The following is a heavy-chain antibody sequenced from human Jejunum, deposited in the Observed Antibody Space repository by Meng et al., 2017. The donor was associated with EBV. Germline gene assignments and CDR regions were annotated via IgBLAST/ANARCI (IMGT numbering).Heavy chain of an antibody. CDR1: GFTFSTYW. CDR2: INNDGSTT. D-gene: IGHD4-11*01. CDR3: ARNYRDY. V-gene: IGHV3-74*03. J-gene: IGHJ4*02. Sequence: EVYLVESGGVLVWPGVSLRLSCAASGFTFSTYWMHWVRQTPGKGLEWVSRINNDGSTTQYADSVRGRFTISRDNAKSTLYLQMNSLTAEDMAVYYCARNYRDYWGQGTLVTVSS.